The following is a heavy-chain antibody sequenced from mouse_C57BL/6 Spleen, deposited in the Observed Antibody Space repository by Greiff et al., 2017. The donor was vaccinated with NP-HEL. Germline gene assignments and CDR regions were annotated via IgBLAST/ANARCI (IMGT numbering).Heavy chain of an antibody. V-gene: IGHV1-15*01. D-gene: IGHD2-2*01. CDR3: TRADYGYARFAY. CDR2: IDPETGGT. Sequence: QVQLQQSGAELVRPGASVTLSCKASGYTFTDYEMHWVKQTPVHGLEWIGAIDPETGGTAYNQKFKGKAILTADKSSSTAYMELRSLTSEDSAADYCTRADYGYARFAYWGQGTLVTVSA. CDR1: GYTFTDYE. J-gene: IGHJ3*01.